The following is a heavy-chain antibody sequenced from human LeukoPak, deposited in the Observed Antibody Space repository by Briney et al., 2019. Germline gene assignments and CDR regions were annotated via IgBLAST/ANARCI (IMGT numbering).Heavy chain of an antibody. CDR3: ARVPLHPTISHFDL. CDR2: IYTDGRA. Sequence: GGSLRLSCAASGFNVSGNYMSWVRQSPGKGLEWVSVIYTDGRAFYADSVKGRFTISRHNFKNTLYLQMHTLRPEDTAVYYCARVPLHPTISHFDLWGQGTLVTVSS. J-gene: IGHJ4*02. D-gene: IGHD1-14*01. CDR1: GFNVSGNY. V-gene: IGHV3-53*04.